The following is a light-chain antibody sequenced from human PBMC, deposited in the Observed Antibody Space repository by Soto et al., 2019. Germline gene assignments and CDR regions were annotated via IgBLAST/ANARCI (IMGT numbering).Light chain of an antibody. J-gene: IGKJ2*01. CDR1: QSVSSN. V-gene: IGKV3-15*01. Sequence: EIVMTQSPATLSVSPGERATLSCRASQSVSSNLAWYQQKPGQAPRLLIYGASTRATGIPDRFSGSGSGTDFTLTISRLEPEDFAVYNCQQYNKWPRTFGQGTKVDIK. CDR3: QQYNKWPRT. CDR2: GAS.